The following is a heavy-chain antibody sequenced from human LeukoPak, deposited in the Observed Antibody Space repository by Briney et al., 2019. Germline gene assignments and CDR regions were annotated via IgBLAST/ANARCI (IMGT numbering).Heavy chain of an antibody. J-gene: IGHJ3*02. CDR2: IYYSGST. V-gene: IGHV4-39*01. CDR1: GGSISSSSYY. CDR3: ADLRSGWYHGPTKNAFDI. Sequence: KPSETLSLTCTVSGGSISSSSYYWGWIRQPPGKGLEWIGSIYYSGSTYYNPSLKSRVTISVDTSKNQFSLKLSSVTAADTAVYYCADLRSGWYHGPTKNAFDIWGQGTMVTVSS. D-gene: IGHD6-19*01.